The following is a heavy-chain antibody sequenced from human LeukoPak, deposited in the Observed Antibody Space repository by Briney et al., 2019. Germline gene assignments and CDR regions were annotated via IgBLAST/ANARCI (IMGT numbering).Heavy chain of an antibody. Sequence: SETLSLTCTVSGGSISSYYWSWIRQPPGKGLEWIGYIYYSGSTNYNPSLKSRVTISVDTSKNQFSLKLSSVTAADTAVYYCAREAGDGGDDYWGQGTLVTVSS. CDR1: GGSISSYY. CDR2: IYYSGST. CDR3: AREAGDGGDDY. V-gene: IGHV4-59*01. D-gene: IGHD3-16*01. J-gene: IGHJ4*02.